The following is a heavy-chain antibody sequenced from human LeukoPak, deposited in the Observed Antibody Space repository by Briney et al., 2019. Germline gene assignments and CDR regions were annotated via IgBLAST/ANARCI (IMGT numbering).Heavy chain of an antibody. J-gene: IGHJ5*02. D-gene: IGHD5-12*01. CDR2: IYHSGST. CDR3: ASGYRVWNWFDP. V-gene: IGHV4-38-2*02. CDR1: GYSISSGYY. Sequence: PSETLSLTCTVSGYSISSGYYWGWIRQPPRKGLEWIGSIYHSGSTYYNPSLKSRVTISVDTSKNQFSLKLSSVTAADTAVYYCASGYRVWNWFDPWGQGTLVTVSS.